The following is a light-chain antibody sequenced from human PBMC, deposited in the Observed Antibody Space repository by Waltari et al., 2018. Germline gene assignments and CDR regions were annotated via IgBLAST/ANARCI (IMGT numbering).Light chain of an antibody. J-gene: IGKJ4*01. CDR3: QQYGSSPPLT. Sequence: EIVLTQSPGPLSLSPGERATLSCRASQSVSSSYLAWYQQKPGQAPRLLTYGASSRATGIPDRFSGSGSGTDFTLTISRLEPEDFAVYYCQQYGSSPPLTFGGGTKVEIK. V-gene: IGKV3-20*01. CDR1: QSVSSSY. CDR2: GAS.